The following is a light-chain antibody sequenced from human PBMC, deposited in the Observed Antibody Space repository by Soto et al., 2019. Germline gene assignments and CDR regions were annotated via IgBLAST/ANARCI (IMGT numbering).Light chain of an antibody. CDR3: CSYAGSYTYVV. J-gene: IGLJ2*01. Sequence: QSALTQPRSVSGSPGQSVTISCTGTGSDVGGYSYVSWYQQHPGKAPKLIISNVTERPSGVPDRFSGSKSGNTASLTISGLQAEDEADYYCCSYAGSYTYVVFGGGTKLTVL. CDR2: NVT. CDR1: GSDVGGYSY. V-gene: IGLV2-11*01.